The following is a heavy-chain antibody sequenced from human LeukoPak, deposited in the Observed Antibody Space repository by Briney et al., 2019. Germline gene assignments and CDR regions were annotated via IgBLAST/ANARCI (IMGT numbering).Heavy chain of an antibody. CDR1: GGSISSYY. D-gene: IGHD6-13*01. CDR2: IYYTGST. Sequence: PSETLSLTCSVSGGSISSYYWSWIRQPPGKALEWIGYIYYTGSTKYSPSLKSRVTISVDTSKKQFSLNLSSVTAADTAVYYCARMFRSSWYINWFDPWGQGTLVTVSS. V-gene: IGHV4-59*01. J-gene: IGHJ5*02. CDR3: ARMFRSSWYINWFDP.